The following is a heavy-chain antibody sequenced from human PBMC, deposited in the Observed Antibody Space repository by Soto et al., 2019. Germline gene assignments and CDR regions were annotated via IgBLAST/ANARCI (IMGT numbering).Heavy chain of an antibody. V-gene: IGHV4-59*01. D-gene: IGHD6-19*01. CDR3: ARADSSGWPDPGRYYYMDV. Sequence: SETLSLTCTVSGGSISSYYWSWIRQPPGKGLEWIGYIYYSGSTNYNPSLKSRVTISVDTSKNQFSLKLSSVTAADTAVYYCARADSSGWPDPGRYYYMDVWGKGTTVTVSS. CDR1: GGSISSYY. CDR2: IYYSGST. J-gene: IGHJ6*03.